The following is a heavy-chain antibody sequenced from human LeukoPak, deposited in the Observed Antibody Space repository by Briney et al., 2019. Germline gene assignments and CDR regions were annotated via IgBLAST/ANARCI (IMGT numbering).Heavy chain of an antibody. V-gene: IGHV1-8*01. Sequence: ASVKVSCKASGYTFTSYDINWVRQATGQGLEWMGWMNPNSGNTGYAQKFQGRVTMTRNTSISTAYMELSSLRSEDTAVYYCARGFTVTTLAAPGYWGQGTLVTVSS. CDR2: MNPNSGNT. CDR1: GYTFTSYD. D-gene: IGHD4-17*01. CDR3: ARGFTVTTLAAPGY. J-gene: IGHJ4*02.